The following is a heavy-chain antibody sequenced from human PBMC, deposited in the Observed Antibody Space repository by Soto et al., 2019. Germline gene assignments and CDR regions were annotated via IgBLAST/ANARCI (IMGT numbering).Heavy chain of an antibody. CDR3: ARTYYDFWILDRSRAFDI. V-gene: IGHV5-51*01. D-gene: IGHD3-3*01. J-gene: IGHJ3*02. CDR2: IYPGDSDT. Sequence: PGESLKISCKGSGYSFTSYWIGWVRQMPGKSLEWMGIIYPGDSDTRYSPSFQGQVTISADKSISTAYLQWSSLKASDTAMYYCARTYYDFWILDRSRAFDIWGQGTMVTVSS. CDR1: GYSFTSYW.